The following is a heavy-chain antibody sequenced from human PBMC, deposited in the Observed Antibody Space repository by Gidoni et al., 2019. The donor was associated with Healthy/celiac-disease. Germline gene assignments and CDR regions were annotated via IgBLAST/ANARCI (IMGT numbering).Heavy chain of an antibody. J-gene: IGHJ4*02. V-gene: IGHV3-9*01. CDR1: GFTFYDYA. CDR2: ISWNSGSI. D-gene: IGHD4-17*01. CDR3: AKGGGVTVTNPPDY. Sequence: EVQLVESGGGLVQPGRSLRLSCAASGFTFYDYAMHWVRQAPGKGLDWVSGISWNSGSIGYADSGKGRFTISRDNAKNSLYLQMNSLRAEDTALYYCAKGGGVTVTNPPDYWGQGTLVTVSS.